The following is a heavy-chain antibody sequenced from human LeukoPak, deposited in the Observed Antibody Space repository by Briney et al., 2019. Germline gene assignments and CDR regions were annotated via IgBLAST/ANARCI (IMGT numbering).Heavy chain of an antibody. V-gene: IGHV3-9*01. Sequence: GGSLRLSCVASGLTLDRYAMHWVRQGPGKGLEWVAGFSLDTDRIDYADSVRGRFTVSKDDAKKTLYLQMNNLRTEDTALYYCTKDTTPGGADVWGQGTTVTVSS. J-gene: IGHJ6*02. CDR1: GLTLDRYA. CDR3: TKDTTPGGADV. D-gene: IGHD3-10*01. CDR2: FSLDTDRI.